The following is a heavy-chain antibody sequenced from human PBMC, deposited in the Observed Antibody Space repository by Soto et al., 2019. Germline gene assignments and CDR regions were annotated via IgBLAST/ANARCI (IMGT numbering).Heavy chain of an antibody. CDR2: ISPNSGCT. V-gene: IGHV1-2*02. CDR3: ASSRRSSGWYLSDY. D-gene: IGHD6-19*01. CDR1: GSTFTGYY. J-gene: IGHJ4*02. Sequence: ASLKVSCNASGSTFTGYYMHCVRHTPGQGLELMGWISPNSGCTNYAQKLQGRVTMTRDTSTSTAYMELRSLRSDDTAVYYCASSRRSSGWYLSDYWGQGTLVTVSS.